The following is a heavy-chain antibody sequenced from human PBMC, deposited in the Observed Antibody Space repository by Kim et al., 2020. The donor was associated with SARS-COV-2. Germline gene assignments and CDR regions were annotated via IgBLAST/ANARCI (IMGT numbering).Heavy chain of an antibody. D-gene: IGHD4-17*01. Sequence: SETLSLTCTVSGGSISSYYWSWIRQPPGKGLEWIGYIYYSGSTNYNPSLKSRVTISVDTSKNQFSLKLSSVTAADTAVYYCAGGDYPYGFDIWGQGTMVTVSS. CDR3: AGGDYPYGFDI. V-gene: IGHV4-59*08. CDR1: GGSISSYY. J-gene: IGHJ3*02. CDR2: IYYSGST.